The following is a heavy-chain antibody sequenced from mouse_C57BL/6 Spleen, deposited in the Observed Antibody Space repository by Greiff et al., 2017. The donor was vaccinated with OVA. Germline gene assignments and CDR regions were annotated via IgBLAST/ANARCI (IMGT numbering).Heavy chain of an antibody. CDR2: IDPSDSYT. CDR3: ARWGDRAY. J-gene: IGHJ3*01. CDR1: GYTFTSYW. D-gene: IGHD3-3*01. Sequence: QVQLQQPGAELLMPGASVKLSCKASGYTFTSYWMHWVKQRPGQGLEWIGEIDPSDSYTNYNQKFKGKSTLTVDKSSSTAYMQLSSLTSEDSAVYYCARWGDRAYWGQGTLVTVSA. V-gene: IGHV1-69*01.